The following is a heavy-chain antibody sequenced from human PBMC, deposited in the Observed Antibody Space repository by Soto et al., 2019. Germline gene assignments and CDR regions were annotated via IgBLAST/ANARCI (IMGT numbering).Heavy chain of an antibody. CDR3: ASGRGYDILTGYYPYFDY. D-gene: IGHD3-9*01. J-gene: IGHJ4*02. V-gene: IGHV3-9*01. CDR1: GFTFDDYA. CDR2: ISWNSGSI. Sequence: GGSLRLSCAVSGFTFDDYAMHWVRQAPGKGLEWVSGISWNSGSIDYADSVKGRFTISRDNAKKSLYLQMNSLRAEDTALYYCASGRGYDILTGYYPYFDYWGQGTLVTVSS.